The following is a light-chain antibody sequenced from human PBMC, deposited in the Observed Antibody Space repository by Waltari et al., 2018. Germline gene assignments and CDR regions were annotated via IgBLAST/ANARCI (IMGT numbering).Light chain of an antibody. CDR1: QSIDSY. CDR3: QQRSNWPPT. Sequence: EIVLTQSPATLSLSPGERATRPCRASQSIDSYLAWYLQKPGQAPRLLIFDASNRATGIPARFSGSGFGTDFTLTISSLEPEDFGVYYCQQRSNWPPTFGQGTRLEIK. J-gene: IGKJ5*01. CDR2: DAS. V-gene: IGKV3-11*01.